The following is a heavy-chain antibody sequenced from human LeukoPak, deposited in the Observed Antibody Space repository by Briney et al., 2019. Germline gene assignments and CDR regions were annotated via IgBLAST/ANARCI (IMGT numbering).Heavy chain of an antibody. CDR3: ARGKGDYYDSSGYYHSRFDY. CDR1: GGTFSSYA. D-gene: IGHD3-22*01. J-gene: IGHJ4*02. V-gene: IGHV1-69*05. CDR2: IIPIFGTA. Sequence: ASVTVSCKASGGTFSSYAISWVRQAPGQGLEWMGGIIPIFGTANYAQKFQGRVTITTDESTSTAYMELSSLRSEDTAVYYCARGKGDYYDSSGYYHSRFDYWGQGTLVTVSS.